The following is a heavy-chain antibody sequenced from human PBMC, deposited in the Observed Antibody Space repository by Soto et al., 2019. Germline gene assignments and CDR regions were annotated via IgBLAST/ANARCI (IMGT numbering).Heavy chain of an antibody. D-gene: IGHD6-19*01. Sequence: GSLRLSCAASGFTFSSYGMHWVRQAPGKGLEWVAVISYDGSNKYYADSVKGRFTISRDNSKNTLYLQMNSLRAEDTAVYYCAKEEQWLSRGGLDYWGQGTLVTVSS. CDR3: AKEEQWLSRGGLDY. CDR2: ISYDGSNK. V-gene: IGHV3-30*18. CDR1: GFTFSSYG. J-gene: IGHJ4*02.